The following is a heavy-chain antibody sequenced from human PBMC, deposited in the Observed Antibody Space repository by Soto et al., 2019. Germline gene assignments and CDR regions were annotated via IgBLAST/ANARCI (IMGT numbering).Heavy chain of an antibody. CDR2: IYYSGST. CDR1: GGSISSYY. D-gene: IGHD4-17*01. Sequence: SETLSLTCTVSGGSISSYYWSWIRQPPGKGLEWIGYIYYSGSTNYNPSLKSRVTISVDTSKNQFSLKLSSVTAADTAVYYCAREGLDYGDYDVHFDPWGPGTMVTV. V-gene: IGHV4-59*01. CDR3: AREGLDYGDYDVHFDP. J-gene: IGHJ5*02.